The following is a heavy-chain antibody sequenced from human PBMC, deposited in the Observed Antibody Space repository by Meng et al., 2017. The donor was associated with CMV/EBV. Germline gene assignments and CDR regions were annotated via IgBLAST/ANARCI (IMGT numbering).Heavy chain of an antibody. Sequence: SVKVSCKASGGTFSSYTISWGRQAPGQGLEWMGRIIPILGIANYAQKFQGRVTITADKSTSTAYMELSSLRSEDTAVYYCARAPPLYCSSTSCQYMFDPWGQGTLVTVSS. J-gene: IGHJ5*02. D-gene: IGHD2-2*01. CDR3: ARAPPLYCSSTSCQYMFDP. CDR1: GGTFSSYT. CDR2: IIPILGIA. V-gene: IGHV1-69*02.